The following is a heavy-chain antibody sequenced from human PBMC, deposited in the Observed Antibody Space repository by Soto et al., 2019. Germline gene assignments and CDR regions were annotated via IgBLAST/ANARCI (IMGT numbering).Heavy chain of an antibody. V-gene: IGHV4-30-4*01. D-gene: IGHD3-16*01. CDR2: VYYPGGT. CDR3: ARVSLKTVRYGMDV. Sequence: QVQLQESGPGLVKPSQTLSLTCTVSGGSISSPDYYWNWIRQPPGQGLEWIGYVYYPGGTYYNPSLKGRVTMSVDTSKNQFSLRLRSVTAADTAVFYCARVSLKTVRYGMDVWGQGTTVTVSS. J-gene: IGHJ6*02. CDR1: GGSISSPDYY.